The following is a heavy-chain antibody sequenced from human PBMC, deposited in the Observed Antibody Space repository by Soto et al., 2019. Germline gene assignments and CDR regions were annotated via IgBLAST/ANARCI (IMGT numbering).Heavy chain of an antibody. CDR1: GFTLSTYA. CDR3: VKDRWVDY. J-gene: IGHJ4*02. Sequence: PGGSLRLSCSVSGFTLSTYAMRWVRQAPGKGLQYVSSISSNGGSTYYADSVKGRFTISRDNSKNTLYLQMSSLRAEDTAVYYCVKDRWVDYWGQGTLVTVSS. D-gene: IGHD1-26*01. CDR2: ISSNGGST. V-gene: IGHV3-64D*06.